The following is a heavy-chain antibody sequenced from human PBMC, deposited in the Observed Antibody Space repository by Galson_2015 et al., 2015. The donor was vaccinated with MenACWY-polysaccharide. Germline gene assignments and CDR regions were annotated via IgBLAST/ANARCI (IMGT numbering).Heavy chain of an antibody. D-gene: IGHD3-3*01. CDR2: IQYDGTNK. CDR3: AREGSTIVSHAFHG. Sequence: SLRLSCAASGLRFSGSGMHWVRQAPGKGLEWVAVIQYDGTNKVYADSVKGRFSISRDNSKNTLYLEMNSLRAEDTALYYCAREGSTIVSHAFHGCGQGTMVTVSS. CDR1: GLRFSGSG. V-gene: IGHV3-33*01. J-gene: IGHJ3*01.